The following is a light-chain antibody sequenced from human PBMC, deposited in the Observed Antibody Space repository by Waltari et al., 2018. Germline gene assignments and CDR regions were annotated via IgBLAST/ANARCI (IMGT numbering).Light chain of an antibody. J-gene: IGLJ2*01. CDR2: ASR. CDR1: SSTSGLDHA. CDR3: QSFDSSLCGVL. Sequence: QSVLTQPPSVSGAPGQSVTTSCIGTSSTSGLDHAFHRYQQFPGRAPNRLISASRNRPSGVPARFSGSKSGTSASLAITWLQAEDEADYYCQSFDSSLCGVLFGGGTQLTVL. V-gene: IGLV1-40*01.